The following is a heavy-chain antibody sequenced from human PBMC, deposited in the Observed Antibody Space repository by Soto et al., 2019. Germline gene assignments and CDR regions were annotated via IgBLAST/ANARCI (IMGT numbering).Heavy chain of an antibody. CDR3: VREDMSGTYYFDA. Sequence: QVHLQESGPGLLKPSETLSLTCTVTRGSVSSQTHFWTWIRQPPGKGLEWIGYKYYSGISNYNPSRQSRVTISVDTSKNQFSLRLTSVTAADTAVYFFVREDMSGTYYFDAWGQGALVTVSS. CDR2: KYYSGIS. J-gene: IGHJ4*02. V-gene: IGHV4-61*01. CDR1: RGSVSSQTHF. D-gene: IGHD1-26*01.